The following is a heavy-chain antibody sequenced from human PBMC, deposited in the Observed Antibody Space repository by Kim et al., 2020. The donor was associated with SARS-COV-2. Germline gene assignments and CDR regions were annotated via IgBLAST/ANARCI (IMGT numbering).Heavy chain of an antibody. Sequence: GGSLRLSCAASEFSVSSSYMIWVRQTPGKGLECVSVIYGGGSTYYADSVKGRFTISRDTSKNTLYLQMSRLRTEDSAMYYCAREPRPGVVGATIRFVWGQGALVTVSS. CDR2: IYGGGST. V-gene: IGHV3-53*01. CDR3: AREPRPGVVGATIRFV. D-gene: IGHD1-26*01. CDR1: EFSVSSSY. J-gene: IGHJ4*02.